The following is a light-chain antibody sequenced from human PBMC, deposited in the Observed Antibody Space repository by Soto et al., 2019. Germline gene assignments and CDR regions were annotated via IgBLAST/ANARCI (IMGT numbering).Light chain of an antibody. CDR3: QQYNNWPRRT. Sequence: EIVLTQSPGTLSLSPGERATLSCRTSQSVTSNYLAWYQQKPGQAPRLLIYGASSRATGIPARFSGSGSGTEFTLTISSLQSEDFAVYYCQQYNNWPRRTFGQGTKVDI. V-gene: IGKV3-15*01. J-gene: IGKJ1*01. CDR1: QSVTSN. CDR2: GAS.